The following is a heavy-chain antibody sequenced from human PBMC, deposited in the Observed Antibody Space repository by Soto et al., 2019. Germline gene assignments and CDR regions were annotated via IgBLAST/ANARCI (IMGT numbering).Heavy chain of an antibody. CDR2: IHHTGNN. CDR3: ARGSALGTFGLNV. CDR1: GDSIKNDDW. J-gene: IGHJ6*02. D-gene: IGHD1-26*01. Sequence: PSETLSLTCAVSGDSIKNDDWWSWVRQPPGQGLEWIGEIHHTGNNKYNPSLRSRVTMSVDTSEKHFSLQVNSVTGADTAVYYCARGSALGTFGLNVWGQGTTVTVSS. V-gene: IGHV4-4*02.